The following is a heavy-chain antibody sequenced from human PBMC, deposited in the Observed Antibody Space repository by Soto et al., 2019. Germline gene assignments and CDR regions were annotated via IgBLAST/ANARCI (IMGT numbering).Heavy chain of an antibody. CDR2: IYFSGRT. CDR1: GGSISSGNFY. CDR3: AHDSHGGNTYVDL. D-gene: IGHD1-26*01. J-gene: IGHJ5*02. Sequence: VQLQESGPGLVRPSETLSLTCTVSGGSISSGNFYWSWIRQPPGKGPEWIGYIYFSGRTSYSPSLTSRLTISLNTSNTQFSLKLTSVTVADTAVYYCAHDSHGGNTYVDLWGQGARVTVSS. V-gene: IGHV4-30-4*01.